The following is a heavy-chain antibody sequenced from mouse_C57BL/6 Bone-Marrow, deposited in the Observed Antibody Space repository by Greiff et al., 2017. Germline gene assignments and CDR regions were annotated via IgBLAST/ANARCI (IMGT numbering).Heavy chain of an antibody. Sequence: EVKVEESGGDLVKPGGSLKLSCAASGFTFSSYGMSWVRQTPDKRLEWVATISSGGSYTYYPDSVKGRFTFSRDNAKNTLYLQMSSLQSEDTAMYYYSRHYHGSMYYFDYWGQGTTRTVSS. CDR3: SRHYHGSMYYFDY. J-gene: IGHJ2*01. CDR1: GFTFSSYG. V-gene: IGHV5-6*02. CDR2: ISSGGSYT. D-gene: IGHD1-1*01.